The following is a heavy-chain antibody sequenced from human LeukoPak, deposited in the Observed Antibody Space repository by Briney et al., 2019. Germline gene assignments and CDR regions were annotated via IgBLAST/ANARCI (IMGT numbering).Heavy chain of an antibody. J-gene: IGHJ4*02. V-gene: IGHV4-59*01. CDR2: IYYNGGI. Sequence: SATLSLTCTGSGGSISSDYWSWLRQPPGKGVEGIGYIYYNGGINYNLSVKSRVTISVDRSKNKLSPKLSSVTAADTAVYYCAREKSPDYCSAASCYFDYWGQGTLVTVSP. CDR3: AREKSPDYCSAASCYFDY. CDR1: GGSISSDY. D-gene: IGHD2-15*01.